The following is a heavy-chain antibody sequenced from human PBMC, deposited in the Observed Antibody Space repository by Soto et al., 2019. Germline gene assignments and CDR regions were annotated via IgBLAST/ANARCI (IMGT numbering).Heavy chain of an antibody. CDR2: ISYDGSKK. J-gene: IGHJ4*02. Sequence: GGSLRLSCAASGFTFSSYAMHWVRQAPGKGLEWVAVISYDGSKKYYADSVKGRFTISRDNSKNTLYLQVNTLRREDTAMYYCAREGEVRTWASFFYWGQGALVTVSS. CDR3: AREGEVRTWASFFY. D-gene: IGHD2-21*01. CDR1: GFTFSSYA. V-gene: IGHV3-30-3*01.